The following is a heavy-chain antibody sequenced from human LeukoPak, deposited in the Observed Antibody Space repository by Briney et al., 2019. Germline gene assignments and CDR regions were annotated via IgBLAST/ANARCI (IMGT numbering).Heavy chain of an antibody. CDR1: AGTFNNSA. D-gene: IGHD4-17*01. Sequence: ASVNVSCKTSAGTFNNSAISWVRQAPGQGLEWLGGIMPLFGTAGYAQKFQGRVTITKDESTRTVYLELTSLTSDDTAVYYCARDVHGDYGSGWFDPWGQGTLVSVSS. V-gene: IGHV1-69*05. CDR2: IMPLFGTA. CDR3: ARDVHGDYGSGWFDP. J-gene: IGHJ5*02.